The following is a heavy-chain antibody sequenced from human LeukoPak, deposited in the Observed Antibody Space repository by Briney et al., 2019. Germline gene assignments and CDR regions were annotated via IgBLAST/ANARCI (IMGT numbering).Heavy chain of an antibody. Sequence: PGGSLRLSCAASGFTFSNYVTHWVRQAPGKGLEWVTVIAYDGRNKYFADSVKGRFTISRDNSRNTLYLQMNSLRAEDTSVYYCARDLGLSPFDYWGQGTLVTVSS. D-gene: IGHD7-27*01. CDR2: IAYDGRNK. V-gene: IGHV3-30*03. CDR1: GFTFSNYV. J-gene: IGHJ4*02. CDR3: ARDLGLSPFDY.